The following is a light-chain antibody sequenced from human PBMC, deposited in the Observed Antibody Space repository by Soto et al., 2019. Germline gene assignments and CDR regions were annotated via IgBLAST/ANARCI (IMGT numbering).Light chain of an antibody. V-gene: IGKV3-15*01. CDR3: QHYNNWPLLT. CDR1: QSAGTK. CDR2: AAS. J-gene: IGKJ4*01. Sequence: EIVMTQSPATLSVSPGERATLSCRASQSAGTKLAWYQQKPGQAPRLLIYAASTRATGIPVRFSGSGSGTEFTLTIRSLQSEDFAVYHCQHYNNWPLLTFGGGTKVEIK.